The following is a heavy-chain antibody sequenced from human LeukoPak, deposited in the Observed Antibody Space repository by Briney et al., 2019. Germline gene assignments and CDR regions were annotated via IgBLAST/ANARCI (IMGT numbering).Heavy chain of an antibody. CDR2: ISSSGSTI. J-gene: IGHJ3*02. D-gene: IGHD3-10*01. CDR3: ARNFFSRFGELVAFDI. CDR1: GFTFTSYG. V-gene: IGHV3-48*04. Sequence: GGSLRLSCVVSGFTFTSYGVHWVRQAPGKGLEWVSYISSSGSTIYYADSVKGRFTISRDNAKNSLYLQMNSLRAEDTAVYYCARNFFSRFGELVAFDIWGQGTMVTVSS.